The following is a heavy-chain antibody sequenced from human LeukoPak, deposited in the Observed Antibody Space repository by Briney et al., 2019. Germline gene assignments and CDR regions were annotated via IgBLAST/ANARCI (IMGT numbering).Heavy chain of an antibody. Sequence: SVKVSCKASGGTFSSYAISWVRQAPGQGLEWMGGIIPIFGTANYAQKFQGRVTITTDESTSTAYMELSSLRSEDTAVYYCASLALPIFTMVRGAIIGPLDYWGQGTLVTVSS. V-gene: IGHV1-69*05. D-gene: IGHD3-10*01. CDR1: GGTFSSYA. J-gene: IGHJ4*02. CDR3: ASLALPIFTMVRGAIIGPLDY. CDR2: IIPIFGTA.